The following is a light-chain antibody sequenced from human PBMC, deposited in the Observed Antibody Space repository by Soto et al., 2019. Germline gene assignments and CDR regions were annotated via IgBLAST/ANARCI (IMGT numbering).Light chain of an antibody. CDR1: QSVSAR. J-gene: IGKJ5*01. V-gene: IGKV3-20*01. Sequence: EIVLTQSPDTLSLSPGESATLSCRASQSVSARLAWYKHKPGQPPRLLISDVFNRASGVAERFSGSGSETDFTLIIRRLEPEDSALYYCQHYQGGHPIAVGQGTRLESK. CDR3: QHYQGGHPIA. CDR2: DVF.